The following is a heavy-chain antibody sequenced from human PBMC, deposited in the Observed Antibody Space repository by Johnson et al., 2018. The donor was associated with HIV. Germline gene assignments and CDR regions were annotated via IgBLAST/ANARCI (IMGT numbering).Heavy chain of an antibody. D-gene: IGHD1-26*01. CDR1: GFTFSSYA. Sequence: VQLVESGGGVVQPGRSLRLSCAASGFTFSSYAMSWVRQAPGKGLEWVSAISGSGGSTYYADSVKGRFTISRENSKNTLYLQMNSLSAEDTDVYYCAREWYTTGLYSWSYGAFDMWGQGTMVTVSS. J-gene: IGHJ3*02. CDR3: AREWYTTGLYSWSYGAFDM. CDR2: ISGSGGST. V-gene: IGHV3-23*04.